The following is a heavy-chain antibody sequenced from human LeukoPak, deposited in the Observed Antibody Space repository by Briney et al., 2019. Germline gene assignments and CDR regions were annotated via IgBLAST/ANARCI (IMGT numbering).Heavy chain of an antibody. CDR1: GYTFTSYD. J-gene: IGHJ4*03. Sequence: ASVKVSCKASGYTFTSYDINWVRQATGQGLEWMGWMNPYSGNTGYAQKFQGRVTMTRDTSISTAYMELSRLRSDDTAVYYCASSMRATRYFDYWGQGTLVTVSS. V-gene: IGHV1-8*01. D-gene: IGHD1-26*01. CDR3: ASSMRATRYFDY. CDR2: MNPYSGNT.